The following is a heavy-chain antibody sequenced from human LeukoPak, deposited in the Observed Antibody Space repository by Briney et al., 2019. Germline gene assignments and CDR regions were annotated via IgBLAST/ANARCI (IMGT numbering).Heavy chain of an antibody. J-gene: IGHJ6*02. V-gene: IGHV3-23*01. CDR1: GFIFSSYA. CDR2: ISGSDGKT. D-gene: IGHD6-13*01. CDR3: AKDEYSSSWTYYYYYGMDV. Sequence: GGSLRLSCAASGFIFSSYAMSWVRQAPGKGLEWVSGISGSDGKTYYADSVKGRFTISRDNSKNTLYLQMNSLRAEDTAVYYCAKDEYSSSWTYYYYYGMDVWGQGTTVTVSS.